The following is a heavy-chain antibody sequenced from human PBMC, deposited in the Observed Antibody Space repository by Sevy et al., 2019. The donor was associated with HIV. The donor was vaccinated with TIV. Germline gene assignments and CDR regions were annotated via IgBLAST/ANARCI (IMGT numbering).Heavy chain of an antibody. D-gene: IGHD6-13*01. J-gene: IGHJ4*02. Sequence: GGSLRLSCAASGFTFSHYGAHWVRQAPGKGLEWVTFIQYDGQDKYYADSVKGRFTISKDNYKNMLYLQMNSLRADDTAIYYCAKNTAAVGVGGLHYWGQGTPVTVSS. CDR3: AKNTAAVGVGGLHY. V-gene: IGHV3-30*02. CDR2: IQYDGQDK. CDR1: GFTFSHYG.